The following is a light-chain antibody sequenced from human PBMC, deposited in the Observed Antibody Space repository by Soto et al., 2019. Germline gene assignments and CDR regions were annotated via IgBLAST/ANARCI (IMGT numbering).Light chain of an antibody. CDR1: QSVGSY. Sequence: EIVLTHSPDTLSLSPGERATLSCRASQSVGSYLAWYQQKPGQAPRLLIYDASNRATGIPARFSGSGSGTDYTLTISSLEPEDFAVYYCQQRSNWPPVFTFGQGTRLEIK. CDR3: QQRSNWPPVFT. V-gene: IGKV3-11*01. J-gene: IGKJ5*01. CDR2: DAS.